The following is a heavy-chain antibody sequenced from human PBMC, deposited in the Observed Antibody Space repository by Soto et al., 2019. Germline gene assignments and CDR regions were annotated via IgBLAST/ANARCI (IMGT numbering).Heavy chain of an antibody. J-gene: IGHJ3*01. V-gene: IGHV3-48*03. Sequence: GGSLRLSCGASGFTFSSYEMNWVRQAPGKGLEWISYIGGSGGTKYSADSVKGRFTISRDNAQDSLYLQMNSLRVEDTAVYYCVRDRGGDVGQFLFPDGFDFWGPGTMVTVSS. CDR1: GFTFSSYE. D-gene: IGHD3-10*01. CDR2: IGGSGGTK. CDR3: VRDRGGDVGQFLFPDGFDF.